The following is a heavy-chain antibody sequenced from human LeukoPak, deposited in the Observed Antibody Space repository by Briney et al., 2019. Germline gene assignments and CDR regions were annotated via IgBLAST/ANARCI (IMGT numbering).Heavy chain of an antibody. CDR2: IYSSGST. CDR3: ARGLRNPGY. Sequence: SETLSLTCTVSGGSISSYYWNWFRQPAGKGLEWIGRIYSSGSTNYNPSLKSRVTMSVDTSKNQLSLKLSSVTAADTAVYFCARGLRNPGYWGQGTLVTVSS. V-gene: IGHV4-4*07. CDR1: GGSISSYY. J-gene: IGHJ4*02.